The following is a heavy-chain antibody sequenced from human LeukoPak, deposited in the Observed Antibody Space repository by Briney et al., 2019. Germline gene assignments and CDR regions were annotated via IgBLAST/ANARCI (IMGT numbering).Heavy chain of an antibody. Sequence: TSETLSLTCTVSGGSISYYYWSWIRQPPGKGLEWIGYIYYSGITNYNPSLKSRVTISVDTSKNQFSLKLSSVTAADTAVYYCARSSGTSLDYWGQGTLVTVSS. CDR2: IYYSGIT. V-gene: IGHV4-59*01. CDR3: ARSSGTSLDY. J-gene: IGHJ4*02. CDR1: GGSISYYY. D-gene: IGHD2-15*01.